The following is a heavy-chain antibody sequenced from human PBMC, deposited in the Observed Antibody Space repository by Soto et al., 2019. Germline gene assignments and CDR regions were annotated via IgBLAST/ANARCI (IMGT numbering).Heavy chain of an antibody. Sequence: QVQMQESGPGLVKPSQTLSLTCSVSGGSISSGTYFWSWIRQHPGKGLEWIGYINYSGSTYYNASLKSRVTISVDTSKNQLSLKLTSVTAADTAVYYCARYLNTAGWFDPWGQGTLVTVSS. CDR3: ARYLNTAGWFDP. V-gene: IGHV4-31*03. CDR1: GGSISSGTYF. CDR2: INYSGST. D-gene: IGHD2-2*01. J-gene: IGHJ5*02.